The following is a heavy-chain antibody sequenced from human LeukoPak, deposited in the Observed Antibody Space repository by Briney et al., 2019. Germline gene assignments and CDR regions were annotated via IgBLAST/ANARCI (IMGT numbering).Heavy chain of an antibody. Sequence: ASVKVSCKASGYTFTSYYMHWVRQAPGQGLEWMEIINPSGGSTRYAQKFQGRVTITRNTSISTAYMELSSLRSEDTAVYYCARGDVDTAMVTMNNWFDPWGQGTLVTVSS. D-gene: IGHD5-18*01. CDR2: INPSGGST. V-gene: IGHV1-46*01. CDR3: ARGDVDTAMVTMNNWFDP. CDR1: GYTFTSYY. J-gene: IGHJ5*02.